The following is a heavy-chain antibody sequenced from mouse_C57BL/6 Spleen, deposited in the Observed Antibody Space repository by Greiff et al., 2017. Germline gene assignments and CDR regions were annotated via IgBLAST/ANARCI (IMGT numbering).Heavy chain of an antibody. CDR3: AILSTMVTTRAY. CDR2: ISDGGSYT. V-gene: IGHV5-4*03. J-gene: IGHJ3*01. D-gene: IGHD2-2*01. Sequence: EVKLMESGGGLVKPGGSLKLSCAASGFTFSSYAMSWVRQTPEKRLEWVATISDGGSYTYYPDNVKGRFTISRDNAKNKLWLGMSHLKAEGTAMYYCAILSTMVTTRAYWGQGTLVTVSA. CDR1: GFTFSSYA.